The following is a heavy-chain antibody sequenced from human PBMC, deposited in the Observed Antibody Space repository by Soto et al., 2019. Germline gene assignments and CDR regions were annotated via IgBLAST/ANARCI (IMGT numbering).Heavy chain of an antibody. J-gene: IGHJ4*02. CDR1: GFTFSSYA. D-gene: IGHD6-25*01. Sequence: GGSLRLSCAASGFTFSSYAMNWVRQAPGKGLEWISYIDTSSSTIFYADSVKGRFTNSRDNAMNSLYLQMNSLRVEDTAVYYCARAAYSSGPDYWGQGILVTVSS. V-gene: IGHV3-48*01. CDR2: IDTSSSTI. CDR3: ARAAYSSGPDY.